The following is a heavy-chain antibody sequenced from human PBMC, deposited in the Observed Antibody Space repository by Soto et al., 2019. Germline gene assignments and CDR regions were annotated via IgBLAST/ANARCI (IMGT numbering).Heavy chain of an antibody. D-gene: IGHD3-3*01. V-gene: IGHV1-3*01. CDR2: ISGDNGYP. CDR1: GYLFTAYA. J-gene: IGHJ4*02. Sequence: QVHLVQSGAELKKPGASVKISCKASGYLFTAYAMHWVRQAPGQGLEWMGWISGDNGYPKYSQKFRDRLTITRDTFASPVYMEMSSLRSEDSAVYYCARDPRHTSIWRNYFDNWGQGTPVTVSS. CDR3: ARDPRHTSIWRNYFDN.